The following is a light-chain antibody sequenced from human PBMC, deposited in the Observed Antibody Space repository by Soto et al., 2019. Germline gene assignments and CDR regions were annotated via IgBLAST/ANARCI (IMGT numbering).Light chain of an antibody. CDR2: ANT. CDR1: SSNIGAHYN. V-gene: IGLV1-40*01. Sequence: QSVLTQPPSVSGAPGQRVTISCTGSSSNIGAHYNVHWYQQLPGTAPKLPIYANTNRPSGVPDRFSGSKSGTSAPLAITGLHAEDEADYYCQSYDSSLYVSVFGGGTKLTVL. J-gene: IGLJ2*01. CDR3: QSYDSSLYVSV.